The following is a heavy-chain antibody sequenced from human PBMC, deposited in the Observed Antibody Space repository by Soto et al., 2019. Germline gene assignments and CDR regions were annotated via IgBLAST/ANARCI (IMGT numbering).Heavy chain of an antibody. J-gene: IGHJ6*02. CDR2: IYSGGKT. CDR3: TRDAPGERPYYFYYYGMDV. CDR1: GLSVSTNF. Sequence: QLVESGGGLIQPGESLKLSCAASGLSVSTNFMSWVRQAPGKGLEWLAVIYSGGKTFYADSVKGRFTISKDNSKNTLSRQMNSLRAEDTAVYYCTRDAPGERPYYFYYYGMDVWGQGTTVTVSS. V-gene: IGHV3-53*01.